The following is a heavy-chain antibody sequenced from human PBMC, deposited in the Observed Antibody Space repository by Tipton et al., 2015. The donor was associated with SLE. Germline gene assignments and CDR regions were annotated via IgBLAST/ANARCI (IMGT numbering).Heavy chain of an antibody. J-gene: IGHJ4*02. CDR1: GGSISSGDYF. V-gene: IGHV4-31*03. CDR3: AKDYNHDNADYN. Sequence: TLSLTCTVSGGSISSGDYFWSWIRQHPGRGLEWIGCISDSGDTYYNPSLKSRLTMSVDTSENRFSLKLSSVTVADTAVYYCAKDYNHDNADYNWGQGALVTVSS. CDR2: ISDSGDT. D-gene: IGHD4-17*01.